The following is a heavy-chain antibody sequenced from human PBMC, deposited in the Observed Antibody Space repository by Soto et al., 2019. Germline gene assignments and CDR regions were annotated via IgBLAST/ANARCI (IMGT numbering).Heavy chain of an antibody. J-gene: IGHJ5*02. CDR1: GYTFTGYY. V-gene: IGHV1-2*02. CDR3: ARVKPPYSYEETSGFDP. Sequence: ASVKVSCKASGYTFTGYYMHWVRQAPGQGLAGMGWIKNNSGGTNYAHKFQGRVTMTRDTSISTAYMELSRLRSDDTAAYYCARVKPPYSYEETSGFDPWGQGTLVTVSS. CDR2: IKNNSGGT. D-gene: IGHD5-18*01.